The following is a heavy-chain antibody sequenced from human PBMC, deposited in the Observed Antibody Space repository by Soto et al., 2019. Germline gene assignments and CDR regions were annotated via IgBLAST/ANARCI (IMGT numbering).Heavy chain of an antibody. CDR2: IYYSGST. J-gene: IGHJ4*02. CDR1: GGSISSYY. Sequence: SSETLSLTCTVSGGSISSYYWSWIRQPPGKGLEWIGYIYYSGSTNYNPSLKSRVTISVDTSKNQFSLKLSSVTAADTAVYYCARDRGGYDSSGYYYGGFDYWGQGTLVTVSS. D-gene: IGHD3-22*01. CDR3: ARDRGGYDSSGYYYGGFDY. V-gene: IGHV4-59*01.